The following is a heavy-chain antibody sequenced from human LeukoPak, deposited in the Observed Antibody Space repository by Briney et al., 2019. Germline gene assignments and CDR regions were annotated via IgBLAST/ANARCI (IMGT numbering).Heavy chain of an antibody. CDR1: GFTFSSYG. J-gene: IGHJ4*02. V-gene: IGHV3-33*01. Sequence: PGGSLRLSCAASGFTFSSYGMHWVRQAPGKGLECVAVIWYDGSNKYYADSVKGRFTISRDNSKNTLYLQMNSLRAEDTAVYYCARDPGTGTTSSPVDYWGQGTLVTVSS. D-gene: IGHD1-7*01. CDR2: IWYDGSNK. CDR3: ARDPGTGTTSSPVDY.